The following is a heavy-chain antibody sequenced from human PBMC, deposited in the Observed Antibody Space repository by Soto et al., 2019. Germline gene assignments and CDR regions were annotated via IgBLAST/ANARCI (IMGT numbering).Heavy chain of an antibody. CDR1: GYTFTSYG. CDR2: ISAYNGNK. V-gene: IGHV1-18*01. J-gene: IGHJ4*02. CDR3: ARDLGQQLFDY. D-gene: IGHD6-13*01. Sequence: QVQLVQSGAEVKKPGASVKVSCKASGYTFTSYGISWVRQAPGQGLEWMGWISAYNGNKKYAQKLQGRVTMTTDTSTSPAYMELRSLRSADTAVYYCARDLGQQLFDYWGQGTLVTVSS.